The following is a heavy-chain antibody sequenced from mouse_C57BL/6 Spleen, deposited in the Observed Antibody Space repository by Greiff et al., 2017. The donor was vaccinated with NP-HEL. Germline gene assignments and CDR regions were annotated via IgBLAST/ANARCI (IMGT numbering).Heavy chain of an antibody. J-gene: IGHJ2*01. Sequence: EVQLQQSGPELVKPGASVKIPCKASGYTFTDYNMDWVKQSHGKSLEWIGDINPNNGGTIYNQKFKGKATLTVDKSSSTAYMELRSLTSEDTAVYYCARMDYGSSYLDYWGQGTTLTVSS. D-gene: IGHD1-1*01. V-gene: IGHV1-18*01. CDR1: GYTFTDYN. CDR3: ARMDYGSSYLDY. CDR2: INPNNGGT.